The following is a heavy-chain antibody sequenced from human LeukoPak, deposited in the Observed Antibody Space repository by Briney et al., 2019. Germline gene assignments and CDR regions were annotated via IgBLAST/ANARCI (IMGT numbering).Heavy chain of an antibody. CDR1: GFTFSGSA. J-gene: IGHJ4*02. Sequence: PGGSLRPSCAASGFTFSGSAVHWVRQASGKGLEWVGRIGSKANSYATADAASVKGRFTISRDDSKNTAYLQMNSLKTEDTAVYYCTRDYSGNSAMFDYWGQGTLVTVSS. CDR3: TRDYSGNSAMFDY. V-gene: IGHV3-73*01. D-gene: IGHD4-23*01. CDR2: IGSKANSYAT.